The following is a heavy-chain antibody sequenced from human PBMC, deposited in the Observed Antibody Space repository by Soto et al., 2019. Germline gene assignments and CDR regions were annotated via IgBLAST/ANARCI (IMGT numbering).Heavy chain of an antibody. CDR1: GGSISSGGYS. D-gene: IGHD3-22*01. J-gene: IGHJ5*02. Sequence: PSETLSLTCAVSGGSISSGGYSWSWVRQPPGKGLEWIGYIYHSGNTYYNPSLKSRVTISVGRSKNQFSLKLSSVTAADTAVYYCARCCYYDSSGYYYPNWFDPWGQGTLVT. CDR2: IYHSGNT. V-gene: IGHV4-30-2*01. CDR3: ARCCYYDSSGYYYPNWFDP.